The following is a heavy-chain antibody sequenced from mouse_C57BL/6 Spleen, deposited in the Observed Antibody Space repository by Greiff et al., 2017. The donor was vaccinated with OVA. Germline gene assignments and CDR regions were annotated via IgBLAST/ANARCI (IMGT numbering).Heavy chain of an antibody. J-gene: IGHJ4*01. CDR2: IYPGDGDT. V-gene: IGHV1-80*01. CDR3: ARPIYDGYYVNYAMDY. D-gene: IGHD2-3*01. Sequence: QVQLKESGAELVKPGASVKISCKASGYAFSSYWMNWVKQRPGKGLEWIGQIYPGDGDTNYNGKFKGKATLTADKSSSTAYMQLSSLTSEDSAVYFCARPIYDGYYVNYAMDYWGQGTSVTVSS. CDR1: GYAFSSYW.